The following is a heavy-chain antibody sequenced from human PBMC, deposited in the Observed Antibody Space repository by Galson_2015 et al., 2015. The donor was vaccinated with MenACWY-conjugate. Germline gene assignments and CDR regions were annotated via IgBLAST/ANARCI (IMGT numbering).Heavy chain of an antibody. CDR2: INSDGSIT. Sequence: SLRLSCAASGFTFSRYWMHWVRQAPGKGLVWVSRINSDGSITSYADSVKGRFTISRDNAKNTLYLQMNSLRAEDTAVYYCVRVNGQQLTAAYWGQGTLVTVSS. V-gene: IGHV3-74*01. CDR3: VRVNGQQLTAAY. D-gene: IGHD6-13*01. CDR1: GFTFSRYW. J-gene: IGHJ4*02.